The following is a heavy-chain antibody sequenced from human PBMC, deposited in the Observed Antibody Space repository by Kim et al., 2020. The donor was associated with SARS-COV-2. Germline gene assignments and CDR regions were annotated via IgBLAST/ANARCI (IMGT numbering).Heavy chain of an antibody. J-gene: IGHJ6*02. CDR2: INPNSGGT. CDR3: ARDPDLGTIFGVVLSYYYYYGMDV. CDR1: GYTFTGYY. V-gene: IGHV1-2*06. D-gene: IGHD3-3*01. Sequence: ASVKVSCKASGYTFTGYYMHWVRQAPGQGLEWMGRINPNSGGTNYAQKFQGRVSMTRDTSISTAYMELSRLRSDDTAVYYCARDPDLGTIFGVVLSYYYYYGMDVWGQGTTVTVSS.